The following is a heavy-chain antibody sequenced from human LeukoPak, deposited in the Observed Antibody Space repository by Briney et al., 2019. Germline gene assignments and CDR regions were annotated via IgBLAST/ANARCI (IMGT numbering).Heavy chain of an antibody. D-gene: IGHD6-13*01. J-gene: IGHJ4*02. CDR2: ISSSGSTI. V-gene: IGHV3-48*03. Sequence: GGPLRLSCAASGFTFSSYEMNWVRQAPGKGLEWISYISSSGSTIYYADSVKGRFTISRDNAKNSLYLQMNSLRAEDTAVYYCASSRGSWPDYFDYWGQGTLVTVSS. CDR3: ASSRGSWPDYFDY. CDR1: GFTFSSYE.